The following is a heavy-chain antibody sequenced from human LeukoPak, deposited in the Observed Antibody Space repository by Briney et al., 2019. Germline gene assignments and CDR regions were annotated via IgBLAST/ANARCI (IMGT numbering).Heavy chain of an antibody. J-gene: IGHJ4*02. V-gene: IGHV1-18*01. CDR2: ISTDNGNT. D-gene: IGHD2-2*01. CDR1: GYTFSNFD. Sequence: ASVKVSCKASGYTFSNFDINWVRQAPGQGLEWMARISTDNGNTDYAQKFQGRVTMTTDTSTNTAYMEMRSLTSDDTAVYYCARDGAHCGSANCYFDNWGQGTLVIVSS. CDR3: ARDGAHCGSANCYFDN.